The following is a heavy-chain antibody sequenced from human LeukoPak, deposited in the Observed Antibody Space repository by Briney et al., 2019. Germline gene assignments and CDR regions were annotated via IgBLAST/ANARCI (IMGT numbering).Heavy chain of an antibody. CDR2: IIPIFGTA. CDR1: GGAFSSYA. J-gene: IGHJ4*02. D-gene: IGHD2-15*01. CDR3: ARAPGYCSGGSCYSMDY. Sequence: WASVKASCKASGGAFSSYAISWVRQAPGQGLDWMGGIIPIFGTANYAQKFQGRVTITADESTSTAYMELSSLRSEDTAVYYCARAPGYCSGGSCYSMDYWGQGTMVTVAS. V-gene: IGHV1-69*13.